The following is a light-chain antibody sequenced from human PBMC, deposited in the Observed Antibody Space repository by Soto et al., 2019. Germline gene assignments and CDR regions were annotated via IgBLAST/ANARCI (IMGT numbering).Light chain of an antibody. CDR3: QSYDSSLSAAV. J-gene: IGLJ2*01. CDR2: GNS. Sequence: QSVLTQPPSVSGAPGQKVIISCTGSSSNIGAGYDVHWYQQLPGPAPKLLIYGNSNRPSGVPDRLSGSKSGTSASLAITGLQVEDEADYYCQSYDSSLSAAVFGGGTKLTVL. V-gene: IGLV1-40*01. CDR1: SSNIGAGYD.